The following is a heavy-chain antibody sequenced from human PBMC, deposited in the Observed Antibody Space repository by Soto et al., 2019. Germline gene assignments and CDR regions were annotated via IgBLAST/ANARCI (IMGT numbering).Heavy chain of an antibody. Sequence: ASVKVSCKASGYTFTSYDINWVRQATGQGLEWMGWMNPNSGNTGYAQKFQGRVTMTRNTSISTAYMELSSLRSEDTAVYYCARVRAARLFLFDPWGQGTLVTVSS. CDR2: MNPNSGNT. CDR3: ARVRAARLFLFDP. CDR1: GYTFTSYD. J-gene: IGHJ5*02. D-gene: IGHD6-6*01. V-gene: IGHV1-8*01.